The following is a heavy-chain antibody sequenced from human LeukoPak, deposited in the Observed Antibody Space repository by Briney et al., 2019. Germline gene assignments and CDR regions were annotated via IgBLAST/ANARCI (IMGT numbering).Heavy chain of an antibody. CDR3: ARGSYGDYKRMDDQGY. D-gene: IGHD4-17*01. J-gene: IGHJ4*02. CDR1: GYTFIAYY. CDR2: VNPTGGST. V-gene: IGHV1-46*01. Sequence: ASVKVSCKASGYTFIAYYMHWVRQAPGQGLEWIGIVNPTGGSTTYAQKFQGRVTMTRDTSTSTVHMELSSLRSEDTAVYYCARGSYGDYKRMDDQGYWGQGTLVTVSA.